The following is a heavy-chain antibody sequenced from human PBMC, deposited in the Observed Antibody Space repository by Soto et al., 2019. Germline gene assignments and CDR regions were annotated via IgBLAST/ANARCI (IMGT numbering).Heavy chain of an antibody. CDR1: GGSISSGGYY. V-gene: IGHV4-31*02. J-gene: IGHJ3*02. Sequence: PSETLSLTCTVSGGSISSGGYYWSWIRQHPGKGLEWIGYIYYSGSTYYNPSLKSRVTISVDTSKNQFSLKLSSVTAADTAVYYFARDRGVPVGNVAFDIGGKGKMVTVS. CDR2: IYYSGST. CDR3: ARDRGVPVGNVAFDI. D-gene: IGHD3-10*01.